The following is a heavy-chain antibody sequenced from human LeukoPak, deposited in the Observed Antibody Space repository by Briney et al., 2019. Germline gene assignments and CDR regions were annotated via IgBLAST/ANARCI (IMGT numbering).Heavy chain of an antibody. V-gene: IGHV3-23*01. Sequence: GGSLRLSCAASGFTFSSYAMTWVRQAPGKGLEWVSGISGSGAGTYYADSVKGRFTVSRDNSKNTLYLQMNSLRAEDTALYYCAKSHSSIWYFVCWGQGTLVTVSS. J-gene: IGHJ4*02. CDR1: GFTFSSYA. CDR3: AKSHSSIWYFVC. CDR2: ISGSGAGT. D-gene: IGHD6-13*01.